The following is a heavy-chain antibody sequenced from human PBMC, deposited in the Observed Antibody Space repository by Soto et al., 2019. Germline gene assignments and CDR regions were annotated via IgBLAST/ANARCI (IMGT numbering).Heavy chain of an antibody. J-gene: IGHJ4*02. CDR2: RYYSEST. Sequence: SETLSLTCTDSGGSITTGGYYWSWFRQLPGKGLEWIGHRYYSESTYYNPSLKSRVSISLDTSKNQFSLKLSFVTAADTAMYYCARTNCSSGSCSWWTVDGWGQGTLVTVSS. V-gene: IGHV4-31*03. CDR1: GGSITTGGYY. CDR3: ARTNCSSGSCSWWTVDG. D-gene: IGHD2-15*01.